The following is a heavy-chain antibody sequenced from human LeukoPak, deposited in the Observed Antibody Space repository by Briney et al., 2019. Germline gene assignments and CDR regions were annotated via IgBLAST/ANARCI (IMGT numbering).Heavy chain of an antibody. CDR2: ISSSGNTT. J-gene: IGHJ4*02. V-gene: IGHV3-11*04. CDR3: ARDGGSSWYFDY. CDR1: GFTFSDYY. Sequence: GGSLRLSCASPGFTFSDYYMSWIRQARGKGLEWVSYISSSGNTTYHADSVKGRFTIPRDNAKNSLYLQMSSLRAEDTAVYYCARDGGSSWYFDYWGQGTLVTVSS. D-gene: IGHD6-13*01.